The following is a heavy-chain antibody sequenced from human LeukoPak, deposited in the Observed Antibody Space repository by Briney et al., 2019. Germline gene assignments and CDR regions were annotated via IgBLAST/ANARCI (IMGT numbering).Heavy chain of an antibody. CDR3: AREGGGYCSSTSCYLVDY. Sequence: AGGSLRLSCAASGFTFSSYSMNWVRQAPGKGLEWVSYISSSSSTIYYADSVKGRFTISRDNAKNSLYLQMNSLRAEDTAVYYCAREGGGYCSSTSCYLVDYWGQGTLVTVSS. CDR1: GFTFSSYS. J-gene: IGHJ4*02. CDR2: ISSSSSTI. D-gene: IGHD2-2*01. V-gene: IGHV3-48*01.